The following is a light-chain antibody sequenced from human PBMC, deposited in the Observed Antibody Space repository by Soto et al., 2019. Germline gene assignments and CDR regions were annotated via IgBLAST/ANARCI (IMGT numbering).Light chain of an antibody. Sequence: SYELTQPPSVSVSPGQTASITCSGDQLGDKYACWYQQKPGQSPVLVIYQDSKRPSGIPERFSGSNSGNTATLTISGTQAMDEADYYCQAWDSSTPSVVFGGGTKLTVL. CDR1: QLGDKY. J-gene: IGLJ2*01. CDR2: QDS. CDR3: QAWDSSTPSVV. V-gene: IGLV3-1*01.